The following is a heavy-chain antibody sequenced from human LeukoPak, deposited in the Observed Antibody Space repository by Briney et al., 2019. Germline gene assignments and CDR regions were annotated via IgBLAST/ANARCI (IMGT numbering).Heavy chain of an antibody. CDR1: GGTFSSYA. CDR3: ARDLVPYGSGNSMGD. J-gene: IGHJ4*02. Sequence: SVKVSCKASGGTFSSYAISWVRQAPGQGLEWMGGIIPIFGTANYAQKFQGRVTITADESTSTAYMELSSLRSEDTAVYYCARDLVPYGSGNSMGDWGQGTLVTVSS. CDR2: IIPIFGTA. D-gene: IGHD3-10*01. V-gene: IGHV1-69*01.